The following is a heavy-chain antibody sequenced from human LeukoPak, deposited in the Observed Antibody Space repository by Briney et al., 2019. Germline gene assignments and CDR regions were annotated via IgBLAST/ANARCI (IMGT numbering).Heavy chain of an antibody. Sequence: PGGSLRLSCAASGFTFSSYAMSWVRQAPGMGLEWVSTISGSAFSTYYADSVTGRFTISRDNSKNTLSLQMSSLRAEDTAVYYCAKDTSLGYTYGGGFFDYWCQGTLVTVSS. J-gene: IGHJ4*02. CDR1: GFTFSSYA. V-gene: IGHV3-23*01. D-gene: IGHD5-18*01. CDR2: ISGSAFST. CDR3: AKDTSLGYTYGGGFFDY.